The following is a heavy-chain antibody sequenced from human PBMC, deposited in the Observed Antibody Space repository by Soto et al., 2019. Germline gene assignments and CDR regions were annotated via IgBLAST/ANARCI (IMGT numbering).Heavy chain of an antibody. Sequence: SEPLCLTCPVSGCSISSGGYYWSWILQHPVKGLSLIGYIYYSGSTYYNPSLKSRVTISVDTSKNQFSLKLSSVTAADTAVYYCARVHSDDFWSGYYTVYYYYGMDVWGQGTTVTVSS. V-gene: IGHV4-31*03. J-gene: IGHJ6*02. CDR3: ARVHSDDFWSGYYTVYYYYGMDV. CDR2: IYYSGST. CDR1: GCSISSGGYY. D-gene: IGHD3-3*01.